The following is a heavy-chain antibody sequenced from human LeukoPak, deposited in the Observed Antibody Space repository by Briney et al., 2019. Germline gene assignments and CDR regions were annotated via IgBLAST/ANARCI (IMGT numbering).Heavy chain of an antibody. Sequence: SETLSLTCTVSGGSISSYYWSWIRQPPGKGLEWLGDIYYSGSTNSNPSLKSRVTISVDTSRNQLSLKLSSVTAADTALYYCARVAYSSGSYYFDYWGQGTLVTVSS. CDR3: ARVAYSSGSYYFDY. V-gene: IGHV4-59*08. J-gene: IGHJ4*02. CDR1: GGSISSYY. CDR2: IYYSGST. D-gene: IGHD6-19*01.